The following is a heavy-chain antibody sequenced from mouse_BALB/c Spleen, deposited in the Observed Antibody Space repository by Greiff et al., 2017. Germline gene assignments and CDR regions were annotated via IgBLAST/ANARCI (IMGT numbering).Heavy chain of an antibody. CDR2: INSNGGST. CDR1: GFTFSSYG. D-gene: IGHD2-14*01. CDR3: ASLYYRYFDY. Sequence: EVQLQQSGGGLVQPGGSLKLSCAASGFTFSSYGMSWVRQTPDKRLELVATINSNGGSTYYPDSVKGRFTISRDNAKNTLYLQMSSLKSEDTAMYYCASLYYRYFDYWGQGTTLTVSS. V-gene: IGHV5-6-3*01. J-gene: IGHJ2*01.